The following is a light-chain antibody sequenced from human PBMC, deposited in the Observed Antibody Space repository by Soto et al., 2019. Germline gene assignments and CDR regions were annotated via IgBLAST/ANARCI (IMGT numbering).Light chain of an antibody. CDR1: SDDVGAYNS. CDR2: KGT. V-gene: IGLV2-23*01. Sequence: QSALAQPASVSGSPGQSITISCTGTSDDVGAYNSVSWYQQLPHKAPQVILYKGTQRPSGVSSRFSGSTSGNAASLTISGLQDDDEADYCCCSSAPESTYVFGTGTKLTVL. CDR3: CSSAPESTYV. J-gene: IGLJ1*01.